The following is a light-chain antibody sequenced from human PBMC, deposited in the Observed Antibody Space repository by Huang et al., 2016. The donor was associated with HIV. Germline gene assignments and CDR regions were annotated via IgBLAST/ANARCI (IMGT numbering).Light chain of an antibody. CDR3: EQATQFPFT. J-gene: IGKJ2*01. CDR1: QTLVHGDGTTY. V-gene: IGKV2-24*01. CDR2: EVS. Sequence: EIVMTQRPHSLPVALGQVASISCRSSQTLVHGDGTTYLSWLHQRPGQPPRLLIYEVSNRFSGVPGRISGSGAGTDFTLTISRVQPEDVGFYFCEQATQFPFTFGQGTKLEI.